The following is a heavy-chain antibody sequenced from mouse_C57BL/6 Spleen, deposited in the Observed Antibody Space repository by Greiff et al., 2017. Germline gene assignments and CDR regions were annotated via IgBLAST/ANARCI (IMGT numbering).Heavy chain of an antibody. V-gene: IGHV5-4*01. CDR1: GFTFSSYA. J-gene: IGHJ3*01. Sequence: EVQLVESGGGLVKPGGSLKLSCAASGFTFSSYAMSWVRQTPEKRLEWVATISDGGSYTYYPDNVKGRFTISRDNAKNNLYLQMSHLKSEDTAMYYCARDGGDSSGPWFAYWGQGTLVTASA. CDR3: ARDGGDSSGPWFAY. CDR2: ISDGGSYT. D-gene: IGHD3-2*02.